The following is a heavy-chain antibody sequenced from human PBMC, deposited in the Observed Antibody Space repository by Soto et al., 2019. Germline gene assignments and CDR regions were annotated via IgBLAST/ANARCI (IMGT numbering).Heavy chain of an antibody. V-gene: IGHV3-48*02. Sequence: GGSLRLSCAASGFTFSSYSMNWVRQAPGKGLEWDSYISSSSSTIYYADSVKGRFTISRDNAKNSLYLQMNSLRDEDTAVYYCARALRQGVRGVITYYFDYWGQGTMVTVSS. CDR3: ARALRQGVRGVITYYFDY. J-gene: IGHJ4*02. CDR1: GFTFSSYS. CDR2: ISSSSSTI. D-gene: IGHD3-10*01.